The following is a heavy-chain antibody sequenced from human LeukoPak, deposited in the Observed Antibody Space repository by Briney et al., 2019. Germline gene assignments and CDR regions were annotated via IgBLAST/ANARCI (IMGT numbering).Heavy chain of an antibody. CDR3: AKSSIGGSYLFDY. CDR2: ISSSGSTI. J-gene: IGHJ4*02. V-gene: IGHV3-48*03. Sequence: GGSLRLSCAASGFTFSSYEMNWVRQAPGKGLEWVSYISSSGSTIYYADSVKGRLTISRDNAKNTLYLQMNSLRAEDTAVYYCAKSSIGGSYLFDYWGQGTLVTVSS. CDR1: GFTFSSYE. D-gene: IGHD1-26*01.